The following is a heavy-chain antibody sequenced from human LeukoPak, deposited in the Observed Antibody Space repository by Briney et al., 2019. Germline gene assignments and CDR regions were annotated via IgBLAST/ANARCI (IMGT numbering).Heavy chain of an antibody. CDR2: IYPNSGGT. V-gene: IGHV1-2*02. D-gene: IGHD5-24*01. CDR3: ARTLRDDYNYIFDY. J-gene: IGHJ4*02. CDR1: GYTFTGYY. Sequence: ASVKVSCKACGYTFTGYYIHCVRQAPGHRLEWMGWIYPNSGGTNYAQRFLGRVTMTRDTSISTAYMELSRLRSDDTAVYYCARTLRDDYNYIFDYWGQGTLVTVSS.